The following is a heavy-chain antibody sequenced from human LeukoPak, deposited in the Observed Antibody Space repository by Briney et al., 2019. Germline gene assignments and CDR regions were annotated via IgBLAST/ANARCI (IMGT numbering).Heavy chain of an antibody. J-gene: IGHJ6*02. D-gene: IGHD1-26*01. CDR2: ISGGGGSA. Sequence: GRSLRLSCAASGFTFSSYGMHWVRQAPGKGLEWVSAISGGGGSAYYADSVKGRFTISRDSSMNTLYLQMNSLTAGDTAVYYCAKAVGATRGYYYSGMDVWGQGTTVTVSS. CDR3: AKAVGATRGYYYSGMDV. V-gene: IGHV3-23*01. CDR1: GFTFSSYG.